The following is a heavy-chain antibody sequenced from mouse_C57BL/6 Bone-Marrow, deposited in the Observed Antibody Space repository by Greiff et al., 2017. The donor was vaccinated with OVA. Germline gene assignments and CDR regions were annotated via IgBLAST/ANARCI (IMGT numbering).Heavy chain of an antibody. V-gene: IGHV1-54*01. CDR1: GYAFTNYL. Sequence: VQLVESGAELVRPGTSVKVSCKASGYAFTNYLIEWVKQRPGQGLEWIGVINPGSGGTNYNEKFKGKATLTADKSSSTAYMQLSSLTSEDSAVYFCARGYYFDYWGQGTTLTVSS. J-gene: IGHJ2*01. CDR2: INPGSGGT. CDR3: ARGYYFDY.